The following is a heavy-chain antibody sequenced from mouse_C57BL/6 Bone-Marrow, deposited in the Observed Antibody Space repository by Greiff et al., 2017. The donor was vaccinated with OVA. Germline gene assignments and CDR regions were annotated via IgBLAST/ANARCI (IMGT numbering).Heavy chain of an antibody. V-gene: IGHV5-4*01. CDR1: GFTFSSYA. Sequence: EVKLMESGGGLVKPGGSLKLSCAASGFTFSSYAMSWVRQTPEKRLEWVATISDGGSYTYYPDNVKGRFTISRDNAKNNLYLQMSHLKSEDTAMYYCARDSNYRVYYYAMDYWGQGTSVTVSS. CDR2: ISDGGSYT. CDR3: ARDSNYRVYYYAMDY. D-gene: IGHD2-5*01. J-gene: IGHJ4*01.